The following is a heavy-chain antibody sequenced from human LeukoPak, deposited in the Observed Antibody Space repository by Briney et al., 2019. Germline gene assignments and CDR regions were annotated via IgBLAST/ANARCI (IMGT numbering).Heavy chain of an antibody. CDR1: GFTFSSYA. CDR2: ISGSGGST. J-gene: IGHJ5*02. D-gene: IGHD5-18*01. V-gene: IGHV3-23*01. Sequence: GGSLRLSCAASGFTFSSYAMSWVRQAPGKGLEWVSAISGSGGSTYYADSVKGRFTISRDNSKNTLYLQMNSLRAEDTAVYYCATSQGSWILLWLGPEDGWFDPWGQGTLVTVSS. CDR3: ATSQGSWILLWLGPEDGWFDP.